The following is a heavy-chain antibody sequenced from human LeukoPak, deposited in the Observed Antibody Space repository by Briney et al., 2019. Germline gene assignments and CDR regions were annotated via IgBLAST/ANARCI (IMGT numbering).Heavy chain of an antibody. CDR1: GYTFTGYY. CDR3: ASNPRYCSSTSCPRDAFDI. J-gene: IGHJ3*02. D-gene: IGHD2-2*01. V-gene: IGHV1-69*13. CDR2: IIPIFGTA. Sequence: ASVKVSCKASGYTFTGYYMHWVRQAPGQGLEWMGGIIPIFGTANYAQKFQGRVTITADESTSTAYMELSSLRSEDTAVYYCASNPRYCSSTSCPRDAFDIWGQGTMVTVSS.